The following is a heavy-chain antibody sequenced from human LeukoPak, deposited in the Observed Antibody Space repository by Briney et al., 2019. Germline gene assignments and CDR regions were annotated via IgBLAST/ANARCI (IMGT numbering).Heavy chain of an antibody. D-gene: IGHD3-10*01. Sequence: GGSLRLSCAASGFTFSSYAMHWVRQAPGKGLEWVAFIRYDGSNKYYADSVKGRFTISRDNSKNTLYLQMNSLRAEDTAVYYCAKDGSITMVRGAHYDYWGQGTLVTVSS. CDR1: GFTFSSYA. J-gene: IGHJ4*02. CDR3: AKDGSITMVRGAHYDY. V-gene: IGHV3-30*02. CDR2: IRYDGSNK.